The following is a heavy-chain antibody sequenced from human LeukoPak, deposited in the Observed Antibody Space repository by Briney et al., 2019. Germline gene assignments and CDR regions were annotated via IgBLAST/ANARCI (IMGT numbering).Heavy chain of an antibody. CDR3: VGGYGWLPDY. V-gene: IGHV3-23*01. D-gene: IGHD6-19*01. CDR1: GFTFSSYA. CDR2: ISGNGGNT. J-gene: IGHJ4*02. Sequence: GGSLRLSCAASGFTFSSYAMSWVRQAPGKGLDWVSTISGNGGNTYYADSVKGRFTISRDNAKNSVYLQMNSLRVEDTAVYYCVGGYGWLPDYWGQGTLVTVSS.